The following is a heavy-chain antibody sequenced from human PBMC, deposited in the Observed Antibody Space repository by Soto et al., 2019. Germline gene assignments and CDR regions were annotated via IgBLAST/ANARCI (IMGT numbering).Heavy chain of an antibody. V-gene: IGHV4-59*01. CDR1: GGSMSEYF. J-gene: IGHJ4*02. Sequence: SETLSLTCSVSGGSMSEYFWSWIRQSPGKGLEWIGYIYYLGSTDYNPSLRSRVTISVDTSKRQFSLRLTSVTAADTAVYYCARDGYDGSGSPYPAYWGPGTQVTVSS. CDR3: ARDGYDGSGSPYPAY. D-gene: IGHD3-10*01. CDR2: IYYLGST.